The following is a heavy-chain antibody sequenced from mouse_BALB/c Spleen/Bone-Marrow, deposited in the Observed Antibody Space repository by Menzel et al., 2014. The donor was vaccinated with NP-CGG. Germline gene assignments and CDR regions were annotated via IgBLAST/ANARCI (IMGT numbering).Heavy chain of an antibody. Sequence: EVQGVESGGGLVQPGGSRKLSCEASGFTFSSFAMHWVRQAPEKGLEWVAYISSGSSTIYYADTVMGRFTISRDNPKKAMCMQMPSLRSEDTAMYYRARAGSISGCIDYLGQGTTLTGSS. CDR1: GFTFSSFA. CDR3: ARAGSISGCIDY. CDR2: ISSGSSTI. J-gene: IGHJ2*01. V-gene: IGHV5-17*02. D-gene: IGHD1-1*01.